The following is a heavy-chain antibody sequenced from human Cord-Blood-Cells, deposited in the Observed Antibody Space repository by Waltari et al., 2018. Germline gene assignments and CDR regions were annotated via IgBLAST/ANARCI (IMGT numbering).Heavy chain of an antibody. D-gene: IGHD3-3*01. CDR3: ARKSPPSTIFGVVTTYLSDSDWYFDL. V-gene: IGHV4-38-2*01. J-gene: IGHJ2*01. CDR1: GYSISSGYY. Sequence: QVQLQESGPGLVKPSETLSLTCAVSGYSISSGYYWGWIRQPPGKGLEWIGSIYHSGRTDYTPSPKGRVTISVDTSKNQFSLKLSSVTAADTAVYYCARKSPPSTIFGVVTTYLSDSDWYFDLWGRGTLVTVSS. CDR2: IYHSGRT.